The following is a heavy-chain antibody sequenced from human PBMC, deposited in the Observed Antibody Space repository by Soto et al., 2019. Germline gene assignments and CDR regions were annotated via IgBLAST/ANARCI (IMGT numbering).Heavy chain of an antibody. D-gene: IGHD6-19*01. CDR1: GFTFSSYW. CDR2: INGDGSNT. V-gene: IGHV3-74*01. CDR3: AGRVPVAGTANWYFDL. Sequence: EVQLVESGGGLVQPGGSLRLSCAASGFTFSSYWIHWVRQAPGKGLVWVSRINGDGSNTGYADSVKGRFTSSRDNGKSTLYLQMNSLRDEATAVYYCAGRVPVAGTANWYFDLWGRGTLVTVSS. J-gene: IGHJ2*01.